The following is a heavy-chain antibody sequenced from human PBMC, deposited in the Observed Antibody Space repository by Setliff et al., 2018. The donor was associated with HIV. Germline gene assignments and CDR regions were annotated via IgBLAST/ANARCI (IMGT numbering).Heavy chain of an antibody. Sequence: PGGSLRLSCVVSGFSVATAAMAWVRQAPGKGLDWVSVIYAGGTTKYADSVQGRFTISRDNSKNTLYLQMNSLRAEGTAVYYCARVRGPFDYWGQGTLVTVSS. J-gene: IGHJ4*02. D-gene: IGHD3-10*01. CDR3: ARVRGPFDY. CDR2: IYAGGTT. CDR1: GFSVATAA. V-gene: IGHV3-53*05.